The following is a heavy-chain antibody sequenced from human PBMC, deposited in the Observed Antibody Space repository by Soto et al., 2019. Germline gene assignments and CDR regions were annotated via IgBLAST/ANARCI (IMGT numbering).Heavy chain of an antibody. CDR2: ISATGGGT. CDR3: AKDRRAGGNSAFYFDT. D-gene: IGHD3-16*01. Sequence: PGGSLRLSCAASGFKFSSYAMSWVRQAPGKGLEWVSLISATGGGTYYADSVKGRFTISRDNSDNTLYLQVHSLRAEDTAVYYCAKDRRAGGNSAFYFDTWGQGAHVTVSS. V-gene: IGHV3-23*01. CDR1: GFKFSSYA. J-gene: IGHJ5*02.